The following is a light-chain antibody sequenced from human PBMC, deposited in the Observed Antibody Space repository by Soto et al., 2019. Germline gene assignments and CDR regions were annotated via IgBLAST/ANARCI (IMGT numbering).Light chain of an antibody. V-gene: IGKV1-17*01. J-gene: IGKJ5*01. Sequence: DIQMTHSPSSLSASVGDSVTITCRPSQDIRNDLGWFQVKPGKAPKSLIYAASRLQSGVPSRFSGSGSGTEFTLTISSLQPEDFATYYCQQYYSYPPITFGQGTRLEIK. CDR1: QDIRND. CDR3: QQYYSYPPIT. CDR2: AAS.